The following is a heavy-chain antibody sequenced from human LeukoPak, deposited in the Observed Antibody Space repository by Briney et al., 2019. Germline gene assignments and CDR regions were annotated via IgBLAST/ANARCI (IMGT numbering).Heavy chain of an antibody. J-gene: IGHJ3*02. CDR2: MNPNSGNT. Sequence: ASVKVSCKASGYTFTSYDINWVRQATGQGLEWMGWMNPNSGNTGYAQKFQGRVTMTRNTSISTAYVELSSLRSEDTAVYYCARGDVVPAATKDAFDIWGQGTMVTVSS. D-gene: IGHD2-2*01. CDR1: GYTFTSYD. CDR3: ARGDVVPAATKDAFDI. V-gene: IGHV1-8*01.